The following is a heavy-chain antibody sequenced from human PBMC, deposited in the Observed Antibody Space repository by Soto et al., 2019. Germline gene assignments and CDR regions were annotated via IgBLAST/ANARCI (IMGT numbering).Heavy chain of an antibody. V-gene: IGHV3-23*01. CDR3: ARWSYLDY. J-gene: IGHJ4*02. CDR2: ISGSDGKT. D-gene: IGHD3-3*01. CDR1: GFSFGSYA. Sequence: LRLSCAASGFSFGSYALSWVRQAPGKGLEWVSTISGSDGKTFYADSVKGRFSISRDTSQSTLYLQMNSLRADDTTMYYCARWSYLDYWGQGTRVTVSS.